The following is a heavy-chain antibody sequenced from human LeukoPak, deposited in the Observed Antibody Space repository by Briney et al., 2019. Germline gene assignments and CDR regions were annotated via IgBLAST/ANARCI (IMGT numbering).Heavy chain of an antibody. CDR1: GFTFTGYA. CDR2: ISTDGNDK. Sequence: GGSLRLSCAASGFTFTGYAMHWVRQAPGKGLDWLTVISTDGNDKHYADSVKGRFTVSRDNSKNTLYLQMNSLRAEDTAVYYCAKDPYCSSTSCYQGNWFDPWGQGILVTVSS. J-gene: IGHJ5*02. CDR3: AKDPYCSSTSCYQGNWFDP. D-gene: IGHD2-2*01. V-gene: IGHV3-30*04.